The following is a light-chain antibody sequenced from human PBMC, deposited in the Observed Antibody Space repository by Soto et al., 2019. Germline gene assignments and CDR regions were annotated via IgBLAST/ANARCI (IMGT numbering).Light chain of an antibody. V-gene: IGKV1-39*01. CDR2: AAS. J-gene: IGKJ4*01. CDR1: QSISSY. CDR3: QRSFSTPLT. Sequence: DIQMTQSPSSLSASVGDRVTITCRASQSISSYLNWYQQKPGKAPKLLIYAASSLQSGVPSRFSGSGSGTDFTLTISSVQPEDFATYYCQRSFSTPLTFGGGTKVEIK.